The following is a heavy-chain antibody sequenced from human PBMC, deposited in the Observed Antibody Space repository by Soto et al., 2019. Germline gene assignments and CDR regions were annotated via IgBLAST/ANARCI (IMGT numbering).Heavy chain of an antibody. J-gene: IGHJ6*02. V-gene: IGHV1-69*19. CDR3: ARGYQARQPIFGVPPPYYFFCGMDV. Sequence: QVQLVQAGAEVKKPGSSVKVSCKASGGTFSSYAISWVRQAPGQGLEWMGGIIPIFGTANYAQKFQGRVTLTACESTCTAYQGLSSMRSEDTAVYYCARGYQARQPIFGVPPPYYFFCGMDVWGQGTTVTVSS. CDR1: GGTFSSYA. D-gene: IGHD3-3*01. CDR2: IIPIFGTA.